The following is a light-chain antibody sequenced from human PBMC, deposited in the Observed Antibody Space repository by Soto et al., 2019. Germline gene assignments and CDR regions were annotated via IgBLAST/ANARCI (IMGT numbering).Light chain of an antibody. CDR3: QQRSNWPPELT. V-gene: IGKV3-11*01. J-gene: IGKJ4*01. CDR1: QSVSSY. Sequence: EIVLTQSPANLSLSPGERATLSGSASQSVSSYLAWYHQKPGQAPRLLIYDASNRATGIPDRFSGSGSGTDFTLTISSIEPEDFAVYYCQQRSNWPPELTFGGGTKVEIK. CDR2: DAS.